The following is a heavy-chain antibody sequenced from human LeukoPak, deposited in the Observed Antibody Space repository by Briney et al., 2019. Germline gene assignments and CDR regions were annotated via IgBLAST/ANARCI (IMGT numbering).Heavy chain of an antibody. CDR3: AKDDGSSWYGGDYFDY. D-gene: IGHD6-13*01. V-gene: IGHV3-23*01. CDR1: GSTFSSYA. Sequence: PGGSLRLSCAASGSTFSSYAMSWVRQAPGKGLEWVSAISGSGGSTYYADSVKGRFTISRDNSKNTPYLQMNSLRAEDTAVYYCAKDDGSSWYGGDYFDYWGQGTLVTVSS. J-gene: IGHJ4*02. CDR2: ISGSGGST.